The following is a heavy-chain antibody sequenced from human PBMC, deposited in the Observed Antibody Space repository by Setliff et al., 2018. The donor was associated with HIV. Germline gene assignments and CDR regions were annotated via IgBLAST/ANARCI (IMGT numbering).Heavy chain of an antibody. CDR1: GFTFSRYG. V-gene: IGHV4-34*01. Sequence: SETLSLSCAASGFTFSRYGMHWVRQAPGKGLEWIGEINHSGSTNYNPSLKSRVTISVDTSKNQFSLKLSSVTAADTAVYYCARGRYCSSTSCLYYYYMDVWGKGTTVTVSS. J-gene: IGHJ6*03. CDR3: ARGRYCSSTSCLYYYYMDV. D-gene: IGHD2-2*01. CDR2: INHSGST.